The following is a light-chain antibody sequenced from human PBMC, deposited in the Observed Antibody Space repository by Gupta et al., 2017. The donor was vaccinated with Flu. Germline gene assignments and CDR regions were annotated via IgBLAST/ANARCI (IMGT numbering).Light chain of an antibody. CDR3: MLDRCGGLWV. CDR2: NTY. CDR1: SGSVSTNYY. V-gene: IGLV8-61*01. Sequence: TVTITCGLISGSVSTNYYPSWYQQTPGQSPRPLISNTYTRSAGVPGRFSGSIVGNTAALTITGAQADDESDYYCMLDRCGGLWVFGGGTKLTVL. J-gene: IGLJ3*02.